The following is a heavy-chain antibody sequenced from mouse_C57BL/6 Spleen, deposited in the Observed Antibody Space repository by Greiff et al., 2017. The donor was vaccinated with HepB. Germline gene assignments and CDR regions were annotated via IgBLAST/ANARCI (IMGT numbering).Heavy chain of an antibody. Sequence: QVQLKQSGPELVKPGASVKISCKASGYAFSSSWMNWVKQRPGKGLEWIGRIYPGDGDPNYNGKFKGKATLTADKSSSTAYMQLSSLTSEDSAVYFCARSLYYAMDYWGQGTSVTVSS. CDR1: GYAFSSSW. J-gene: IGHJ4*01. CDR3: ARSLYYAMDY. CDR2: IYPGDGDP. V-gene: IGHV1-82*01.